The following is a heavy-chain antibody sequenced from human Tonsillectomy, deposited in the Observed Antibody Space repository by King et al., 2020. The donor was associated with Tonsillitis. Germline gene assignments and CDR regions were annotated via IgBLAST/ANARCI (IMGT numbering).Heavy chain of an antibody. CDR2: IRIDVHE. CDR3: AKYLSYAFDV. CDR1: GFTFSYYG. J-gene: IGHJ3*01. Sequence: QLVQSGGGVVQPGGSLRLSCAASGFTFSYYGMHWVRQAPGKGLEWVAFIRIDVHEYYADSVKGRFTVSRDNSKNTLFLQMNSLRPDDTALYYCAKYLSYAFDVWGQGTMVTVSS. V-gene: IGHV3-30*02.